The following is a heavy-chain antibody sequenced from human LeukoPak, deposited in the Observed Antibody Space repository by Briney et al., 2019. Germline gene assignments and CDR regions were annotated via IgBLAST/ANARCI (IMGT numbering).Heavy chain of an antibody. Sequence: ASVKVSCKASGGTFSSYAISWVRQAPGQGLEWMGGIIPIFGTANYAQKFQGRVTITADESTSTAYMELGSLRSEDTAVYYCARGDDYGGDYYYYYYMDVWGKGTTVTVSS. D-gene: IGHD4-23*01. CDR3: ARGDDYGGDYYYYYYMDV. CDR1: GGTFSSYA. CDR2: IIPIFGTA. J-gene: IGHJ6*03. V-gene: IGHV1-69*13.